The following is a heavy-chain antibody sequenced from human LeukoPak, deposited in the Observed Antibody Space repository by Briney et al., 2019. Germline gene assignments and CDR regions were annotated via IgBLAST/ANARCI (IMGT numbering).Heavy chain of an antibody. D-gene: IGHD6-13*01. CDR2: IYHSGST. Sequence: SETLSLTCAVSGGSISSSNWWSWVRQPPGKGLEWIGEIYHSGSTNYNPSLKSRVTISVDKSKNQFSLKLSSVTAADTAVYYRARASRRAAAGNLGYWGQGTLVTVSS. CDR1: GGSISSSNW. V-gene: IGHV4-4*02. J-gene: IGHJ4*02. CDR3: ARASRRAAAGNLGY.